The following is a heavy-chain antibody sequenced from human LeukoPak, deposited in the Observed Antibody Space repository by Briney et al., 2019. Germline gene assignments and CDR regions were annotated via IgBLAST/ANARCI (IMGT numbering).Heavy chain of an antibody. J-gene: IGHJ6*03. Sequence: SSETLSLTCTVSGGSISSSSYYWGWIRQPPGKGLELIGSIYYSGSTYYNPSLKSRVTISVDTSKTQFSLKLSSVTAADTAVYYCARGVRTYYDFWSAWEGYYYYYMDVWGKGTTVTVSS. D-gene: IGHD3-3*01. CDR3: ARGVRTYYDFWSAWEGYYYYYMDV. V-gene: IGHV4-39*07. CDR2: IYYSGST. CDR1: GGSISSSSYY.